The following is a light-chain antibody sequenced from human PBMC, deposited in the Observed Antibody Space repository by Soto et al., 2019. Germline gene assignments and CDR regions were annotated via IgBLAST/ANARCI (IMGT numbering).Light chain of an antibody. CDR3: QKYNSAPRS. V-gene: IGKV1-27*01. CDR2: AAS. CDR1: QGIINY. J-gene: IGKJ4*02. Sequence: DIQMTQSPSSLSASVGDRVTITCRASQGIINYLAWYQQKPGKAPKLLIYAASTLQSGVTSRFSGSGSGTDFTLTISGLQPEDVATYYCQKYNSAPRSCGGGTKVDIK.